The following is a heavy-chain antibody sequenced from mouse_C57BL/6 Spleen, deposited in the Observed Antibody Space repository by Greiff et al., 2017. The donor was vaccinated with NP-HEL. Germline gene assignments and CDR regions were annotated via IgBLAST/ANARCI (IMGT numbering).Heavy chain of an antibody. V-gene: IGHV14-3*01. Sequence: EVKLMESVAELVRPGASVKLSCTASGFNIKNTYMHWVKQRPEQGLEWIGRIDPANGNTKYAPKFQGKATITADTSSNTAYLQLSSLTCEDTALYYSARDSGSSFDYWGQGTTLTVSS. CDR2: IDPANGNT. D-gene: IGHD1-1*01. J-gene: IGHJ2*01. CDR3: ARDSGSSFDY. CDR1: GFNIKNTY.